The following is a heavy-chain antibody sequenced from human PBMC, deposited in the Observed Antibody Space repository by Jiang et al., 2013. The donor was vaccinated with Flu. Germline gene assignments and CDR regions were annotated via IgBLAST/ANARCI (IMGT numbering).Heavy chain of an antibody. Sequence: SQTLSLTCAISGDSVSSNSAAWNWIRQSPSRGLEWLGRTYYRSKWYNDYAVSVKSRITINPDTSKNQFSLQLNSVTPEDTAVYYCARDFPLFNYYEGKINWYFDLWGRGTLVTVSS. D-gene: IGHD3-22*01. J-gene: IGHJ2*01. V-gene: IGHV6-1*01. CDR1: GDSVSSNSAA. CDR3: ARDFPLFNYYEGKINWYFDL. CDR2: TYYRSKWYN.